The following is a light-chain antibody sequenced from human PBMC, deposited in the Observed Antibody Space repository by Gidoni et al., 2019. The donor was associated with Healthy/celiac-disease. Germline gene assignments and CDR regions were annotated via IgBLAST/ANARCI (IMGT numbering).Light chain of an antibody. J-gene: IGLJ2*01. Sequence: QSVLTQPPSASGTPGPRVTIPCSGSSSNIGSNYVYWYQQLPGTAPKLLIYSNNQRPSGVPDRFSGSKSGTSASLAISGLRSEDEADYYCAAWDDSLSVVFGGGTKLTVL. V-gene: IGLV1-47*02. CDR3: AAWDDSLSVV. CDR1: SSNIGSNY. CDR2: SNN.